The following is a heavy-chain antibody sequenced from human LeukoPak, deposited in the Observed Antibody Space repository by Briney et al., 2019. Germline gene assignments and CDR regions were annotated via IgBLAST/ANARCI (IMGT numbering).Heavy chain of an antibody. D-gene: IGHD3-9*01. CDR3: ARLSSMAKDILTGYYPTLDY. CDR1: GGSFSGYY. J-gene: IGHJ4*02. Sequence: PSETLSLTCTVSGGSFSGYYWTWIRQPPGKGLEWIGYIDYSGRTDYNPSLKSRVTISVDTSKNQFSLKLSSVTAADTAVYYCARLSSMAKDILTGYYPTLDYWGQGTLVTVSS. CDR2: IDYSGRT. V-gene: IGHV4-59*08.